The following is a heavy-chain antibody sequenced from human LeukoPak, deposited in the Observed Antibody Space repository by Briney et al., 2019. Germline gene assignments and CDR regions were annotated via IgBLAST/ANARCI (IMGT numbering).Heavy chain of an antibody. CDR3: ARDFPPYGIVFDY. CDR1: GFTFSSYE. D-gene: IGHD4-17*01. V-gene: IGHV3-48*03. Sequence: GGSLRLSCAASGFTFSSYEMNWVRQAPGKGLEWVSYISSSGSTIYYADSVKGRFTISRDNAKNSLHLQMNSLRAEDTAVYYCARDFPPYGIVFDYWGQGTLVTVS. J-gene: IGHJ4*02. CDR2: ISSSGSTI.